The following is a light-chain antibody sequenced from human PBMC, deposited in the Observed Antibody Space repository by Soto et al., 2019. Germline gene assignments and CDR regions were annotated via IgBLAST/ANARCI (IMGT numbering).Light chain of an antibody. CDR3: AAWDDSLSGQV. V-gene: IGLV1-47*01. Sequence: QSVVTQPPSASGTPGQRVTISCSGSSSNIGSNYVYWYQQLPGTAPKLLIYRSNQRPSGVPDRFSGSKSGNSASLTISGLRSEDEADYHCAAWDDSLSGQVFGGGTKLTVL. J-gene: IGLJ3*02. CDR2: RSN. CDR1: SSNIGSNY.